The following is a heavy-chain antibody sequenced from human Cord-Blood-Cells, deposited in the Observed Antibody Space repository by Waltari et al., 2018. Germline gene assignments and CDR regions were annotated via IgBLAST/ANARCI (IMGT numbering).Heavy chain of an antibody. CDR3: ARDYPGDFGRIAALNDAFDI. J-gene: IGHJ3*02. CDR1: GGSISSSNW. CDR2: IYHSGST. D-gene: IGHD6-13*01. V-gene: IGHV4-4*02. Sequence: QVQLQESGPGLVEPSGTLSRTCAVSGGSISSSNWWSWVRQPPGQGLEWIGEIYHSGSTNYNPSLKSRVTISVDKSKNQFSLKLSSVTAADTAVYYCARDYPGDFGRIAALNDAFDIWGQGTMVTVSS.